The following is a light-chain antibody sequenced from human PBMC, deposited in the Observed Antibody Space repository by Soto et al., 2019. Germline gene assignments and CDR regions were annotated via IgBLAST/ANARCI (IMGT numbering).Light chain of an antibody. CDR1: SSDIGDYNY. CDR2: DVS. J-gene: IGLJ2*01. V-gene: IGLV2-14*03. CDR3: CSYTSDNLVI. Sequence: QSVLTQPASVSGSPGQSITISCTGSSSDIGDYNYVSWYKQQPGKAPKLMIYDVSNRPSGVSNRFSGSKSGNTASLTISGLQAEEEADYYCCSYTSDNLVIFGGGTKLTVL.